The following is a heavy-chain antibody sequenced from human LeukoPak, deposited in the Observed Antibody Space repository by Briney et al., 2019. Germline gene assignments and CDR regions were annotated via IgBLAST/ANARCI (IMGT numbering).Heavy chain of an antibody. J-gene: IGHJ4*02. CDR2: INHSGST. V-gene: IGHV4-34*01. CDR3: ARAGWAIVATSFDY. Sequence: IGEINHSGSTNYNPSLKSRVTISVDTSKNQFSLKLSSVTAADTAVYYCARAGWAIVATSFDYWGQGTLVTVSS. D-gene: IGHD5-12*01.